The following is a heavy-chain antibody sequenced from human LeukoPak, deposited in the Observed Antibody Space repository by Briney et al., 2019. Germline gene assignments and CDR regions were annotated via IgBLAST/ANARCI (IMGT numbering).Heavy chain of an antibody. CDR2: INSDGSTT. V-gene: IGHV3-74*01. D-gene: IGHD3-3*01. Sequence: GGSLRLSCAASGFTFSNYWMHWVRHAPGKGLVWVSRINSDGSTTTYADSVKGRFTISRDNAKNTLYLQMNSLRAEDTAVYYCARLGDFWNPWGQGTLVTVSS. CDR1: GFTFSNYW. J-gene: IGHJ5*02. CDR3: ARLGDFWNP.